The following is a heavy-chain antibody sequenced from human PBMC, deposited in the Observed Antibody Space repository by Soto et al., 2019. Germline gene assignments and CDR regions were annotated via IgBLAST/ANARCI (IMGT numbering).Heavy chain of an antibody. CDR3: AHSSSSQNWLDP. J-gene: IGHJ5*02. D-gene: IGHD6-6*01. Sequence: GASVKVSCKASGYTFTSYYMHWVRQAPGQGLEWMGIINPSGGSTSYAQKFQGRVTMTRDTSTSTVYMELSSLRSEDTAVYYCAHSSSSQNWLDPWGQGTLVTVSS. V-gene: IGHV1-46*01. CDR1: GYTFTSYY. CDR2: INPSGGST.